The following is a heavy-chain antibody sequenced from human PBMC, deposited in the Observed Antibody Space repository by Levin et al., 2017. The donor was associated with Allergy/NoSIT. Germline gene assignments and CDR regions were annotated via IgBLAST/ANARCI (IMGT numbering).Heavy chain of an antibody. CDR1: GYAFSGYY. Sequence: PGESLKISCKTSGYAFSGYYIFWVRQAPGQGLEWMGWSNPKTGRTKYAEKFQGRVTMTRDTSISTAYMELGGLRSDDTAVYYCARDLDYWGQGTLVTVSS. CDR3: ARDLDY. J-gene: IGHJ4*02. V-gene: IGHV1-2*02. CDR2: SNPKTGRT.